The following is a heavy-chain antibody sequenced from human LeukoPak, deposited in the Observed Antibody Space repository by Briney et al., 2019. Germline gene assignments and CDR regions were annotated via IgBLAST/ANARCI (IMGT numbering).Heavy chain of an antibody. V-gene: IGHV3-64*01. CDR1: GFTFSSYA. J-gene: IGHJ4*02. D-gene: IGHD6-13*01. CDR3: ARVGIAAAGTVGAFDY. Sequence: GGSLRLSCAASGFTFSSYAMHWVRQAPGKGLEYVSAISSNGGSTYYANSVKGRFTISRDNSKNTLYLQMGSLRAKDMAVYYCARVGIAAAGTVGAFDYWGQGTLVTVSS. CDR2: ISSNGGST.